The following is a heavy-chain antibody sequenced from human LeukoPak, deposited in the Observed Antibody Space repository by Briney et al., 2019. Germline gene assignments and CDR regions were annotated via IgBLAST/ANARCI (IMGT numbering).Heavy chain of an antibody. D-gene: IGHD3-16*01. V-gene: IGHV1-69*04. CDR1: GGTFSSYA. J-gene: IGHJ5*02. CDR2: IIPILGIA. Sequence: GSPVKVSCKASGGTFSSYAISWVRQAPGQGLEWMGRIIPILGIANYAQKFQGRVTITADKSTSTAYMELSSLRSEDTAVYYCARSPYDPPNWFDPWGQGTLVTVSS. CDR3: ARSPYDPPNWFDP.